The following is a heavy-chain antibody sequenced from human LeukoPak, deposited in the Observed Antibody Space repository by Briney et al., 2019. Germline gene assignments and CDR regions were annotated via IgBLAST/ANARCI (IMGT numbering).Heavy chain of an antibody. CDR3: ARLYSYGPLFDAFDI. CDR1: GGSISSSSYH. D-gene: IGHD5-18*01. CDR2: IYYSGST. V-gene: IGHV4-39*01. J-gene: IGHJ3*02. Sequence: SETLSLTCTVSGGSISSSSYHWGWIRQPPGKGLEWIGSIYYSGSTYYNPSLKSRVTISVDTSRNQFSLKLSSVTAADTAVYYCARLYSYGPLFDAFDIWGQGTMVTVSS.